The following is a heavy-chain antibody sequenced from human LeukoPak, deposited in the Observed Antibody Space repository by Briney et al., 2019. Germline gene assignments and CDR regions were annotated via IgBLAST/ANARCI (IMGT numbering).Heavy chain of an antibody. V-gene: IGHV3-48*03. CDR3: ARTIEMATISYFDY. CDR1: GFTFSSYE. D-gene: IGHD5-24*01. J-gene: IGHJ4*02. Sequence: TGGSLRLSCAASGFTFSSYEMNWVRQAPGKGLEWVSYISSSDSTICYADSVKGRFTISRDNAKNSLYLQMNSLRAGDTAVYYCARTIEMATISYFDYWGQGTLVTVSS. CDR2: ISSSDSTI.